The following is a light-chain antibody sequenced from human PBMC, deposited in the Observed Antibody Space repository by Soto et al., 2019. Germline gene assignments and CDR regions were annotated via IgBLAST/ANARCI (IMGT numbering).Light chain of an antibody. Sequence: EIVLTQSPGTLSLSPGERATLSCRASQSVSSSYLGWYQQKPGQAPRLLIYDASSRATGIPDRFSGSGSGRDFTLTISRLEPEDFAVYYCQQYGSSSYTFGQGTKLEIK. J-gene: IGKJ2*01. V-gene: IGKV3-20*01. CDR2: DAS. CDR1: QSVSSSY. CDR3: QQYGSSSYT.